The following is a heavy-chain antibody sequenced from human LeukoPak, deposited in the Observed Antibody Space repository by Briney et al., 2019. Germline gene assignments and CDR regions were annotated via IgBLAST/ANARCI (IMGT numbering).Heavy chain of an antibody. D-gene: IGHD1-26*01. CDR2: IYTSGST. CDR1: GGSISSYY. CDR3: ARDPRRGLLYYMDV. V-gene: IGHV4-4*07. J-gene: IGHJ6*03. Sequence: SETLSLTCTVSGGSISSYYWSWIRQPAGKGLEWIGRIYTSGSTDYNPSLKSRVTMSVDTSKNQFSLKLSSVTAADTAVYYCARDPRRGLLYYMDVWGKGTTVTVSS.